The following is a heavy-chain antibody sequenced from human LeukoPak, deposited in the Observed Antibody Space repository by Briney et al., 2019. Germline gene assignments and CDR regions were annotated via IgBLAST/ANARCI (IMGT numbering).Heavy chain of an antibody. CDR1: GFTFSSYA. CDR3: ASQRAGSWYLYYYGMDV. V-gene: IGHV3-23*01. D-gene: IGHD6-13*01. Sequence: PGGSLRLSCAASGFTFSSYAMSWVRQAPGKGLEWVSAISGSGGSTYYADSVKGRFTISRDNSKNTLYLQMNSLRAEDTAVYYCASQRAGSWYLYYYGMDVWGQGTTVTVSS. CDR2: ISGSGGST. J-gene: IGHJ6*02.